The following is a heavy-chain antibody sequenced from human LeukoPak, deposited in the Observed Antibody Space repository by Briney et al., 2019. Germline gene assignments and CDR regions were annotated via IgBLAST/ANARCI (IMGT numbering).Heavy chain of an antibody. J-gene: IGHJ3*01. D-gene: IGHD2-2*01. Sequence: ASVKVSCKASGYTFTTYYMHWVRQAPGQGLEWMGIVNPSVGSTTYAQGFQGRVTMSSDTSTSTLYMELSSLRSEDTAVCYCARDPSDVNALDLWGQGTMVTVSS. CDR2: VNPSVGST. CDR3: ARDPSDVNALDL. V-gene: IGHV1-46*01. CDR1: GYTFTTYY.